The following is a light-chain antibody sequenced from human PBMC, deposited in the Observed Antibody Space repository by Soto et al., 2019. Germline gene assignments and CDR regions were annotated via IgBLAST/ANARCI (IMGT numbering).Light chain of an antibody. J-gene: IGLJ2*01. CDR1: SSDVGGYNY. CDR2: DVS. CDR3: SSYTSSSTPGVV. Sequence: QSVLTQPASVSGSPGQSITISCTGTSSDVGGYNYVSWYQQHPGKAPKLMIYDVSNRPSGVSNRFSGSKSGNTASLTISGLQAEDEADYYCSSYTSSSTPGVVFGGGTKLTDL. V-gene: IGLV2-14*01.